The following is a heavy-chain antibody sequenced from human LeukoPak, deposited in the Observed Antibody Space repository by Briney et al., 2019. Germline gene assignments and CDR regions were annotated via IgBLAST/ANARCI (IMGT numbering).Heavy chain of an antibody. J-gene: IGHJ6*03. D-gene: IGHD5-12*01. Sequence: PGGSLRLSCAASGFTFYDYGFMWVRQVRGKGLEWVANINWNGDVTAYADSVKGRFTTSRDNTKNSVLLQMKSLRDEDTALYYCARAAVDIVADYFYYLDVWGKGTTVIVSS. CDR2: INWNGDVT. CDR1: GFTFYDYG. CDR3: ARAAVDIVADYFYYLDV. V-gene: IGHV3-20*04.